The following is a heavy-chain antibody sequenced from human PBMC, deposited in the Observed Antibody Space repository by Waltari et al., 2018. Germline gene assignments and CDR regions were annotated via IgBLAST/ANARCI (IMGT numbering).Heavy chain of an antibody. CDR3: ARADTAMVTYYYYGMDV. D-gene: IGHD5-18*01. CDR1: GFTFSSAW. Sequence: EVQLVESGGGLVQPGGSLRLSCAASGFTFSSAWMRWGRQAPGKGLEWVAKIKQDGSEKYYVDSVKGRFTISRDNAKNSLYLQMNSLRAEDTAVYYCARADTAMVTYYYYGMDVWGQGTMVTVSS. CDR2: IKQDGSEK. V-gene: IGHV3-7*01. J-gene: IGHJ6*02.